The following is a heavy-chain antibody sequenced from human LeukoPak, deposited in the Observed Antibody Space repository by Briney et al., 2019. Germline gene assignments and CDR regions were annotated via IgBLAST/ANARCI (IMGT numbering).Heavy chain of an antibody. CDR1: GGSISSSSYY. CDR2: IYYSGST. Sequence: PSETLSLTCTVSGGSISSSSYYWGWIRQPPGKGLEWIGSIYYSGSTYYNPSLKSRVTISVDTSKNQFSLKLSSVTAADTAVYYCARSRLVVPAAFDYWGQGTLVTVSS. J-gene: IGHJ4*02. CDR3: ARSRLVVPAAFDY. V-gene: IGHV4-39*01. D-gene: IGHD2-2*01.